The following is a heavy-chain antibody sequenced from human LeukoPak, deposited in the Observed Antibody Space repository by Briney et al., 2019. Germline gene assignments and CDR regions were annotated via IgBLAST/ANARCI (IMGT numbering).Heavy chain of an antibody. CDR3: AKPTRAYSYGFALDV. D-gene: IGHD5-18*01. CDR1: GFILSGYG. V-gene: IGHV3-30*02. J-gene: IGHJ3*01. CDR2: IRYDGSNK. Sequence: GGSLRLSCAVSGFILSGYGMQWVRQAPGKGLEWVAFIRYDGSNKYYADSVKGRYTISRDNSNNTLYLQMNSLRAEDTAIYYCAKPTRAYSYGFALDVWGQGTMVTVSS.